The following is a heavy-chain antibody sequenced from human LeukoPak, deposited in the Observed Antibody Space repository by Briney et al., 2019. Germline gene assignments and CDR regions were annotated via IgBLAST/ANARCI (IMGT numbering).Heavy chain of an antibody. CDR1: GGSISSYY. Sequence: PSETLSLTCAVYGGSISSYYWSWIRQPPGKGLEWIGYIYYSGSTNYNPSLKSRVTISVDTSKNQFSLKLSSVTAADTAVYYCAGDLWFGELPSDYWGQGTLVTVSS. CDR3: AGDLWFGELPSDY. CDR2: IYYSGST. J-gene: IGHJ4*02. D-gene: IGHD3-10*01. V-gene: IGHV4-59*12.